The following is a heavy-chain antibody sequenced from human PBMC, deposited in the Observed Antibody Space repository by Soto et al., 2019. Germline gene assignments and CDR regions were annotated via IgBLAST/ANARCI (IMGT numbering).Heavy chain of an antibody. CDR3: AKAWDIVVVPADWNV. J-gene: IGHJ6*04. CDR1: GFTFSSYA. D-gene: IGHD2-2*01. Sequence: GGSLRLSCAASGFTFSSYAMSWVRQAPGKGLEWVSAISGSGGSTCYADSVKGRFTISRDNSKNTLYLQMNSLRAEDTAVYYCAKAWDIVVVPADWNVWGKGTTVTVSS. V-gene: IGHV3-23*01. CDR2: ISGSGGST.